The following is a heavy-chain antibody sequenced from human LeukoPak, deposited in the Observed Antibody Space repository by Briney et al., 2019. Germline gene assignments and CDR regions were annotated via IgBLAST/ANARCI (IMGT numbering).Heavy chain of an antibody. CDR2: ISAYNGNT. J-gene: IGHJ5*02. CDR1: GHTFTSYG. V-gene: IGHV1-18*01. D-gene: IGHD1-1*01. CDR3: ARVKVRTRMGQNWFDP. Sequence: ASVKVSCKASGHTFTSYGISWVRQAPGQGLEWMGWISAYNGNTNYAQKLQGRVTMTTDTSTSTAYMELRSLRSDDTAVYYCARVKVRTRMGQNWFDPWGQGTLVTVSS.